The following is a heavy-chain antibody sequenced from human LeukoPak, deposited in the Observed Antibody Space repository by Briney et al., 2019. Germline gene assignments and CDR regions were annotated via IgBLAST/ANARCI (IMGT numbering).Heavy chain of an antibody. V-gene: IGHV4-4*07. J-gene: IGHJ3*02. CDR2: IYTSGST. Sequence: SETLSLTCTVSGGSISSYYWSWIRQPAGKGLEWIGRIYTSGSTNYNPSLKNRVTMSVDTSKNQFSLKLSSVTAADTAVYYCARDLQPNYDRDFLGAFDIWGQGTMVTVSS. CDR3: ARDLQPNYDRDFLGAFDI. CDR1: GGSISSYY. D-gene: IGHD3-9*01.